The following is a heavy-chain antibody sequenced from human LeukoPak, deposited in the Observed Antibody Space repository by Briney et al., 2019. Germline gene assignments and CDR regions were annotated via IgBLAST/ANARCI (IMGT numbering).Heavy chain of an antibody. J-gene: IGHJ4*02. CDR3: ARDNLGFDY. CDR1: GYTFTSFG. V-gene: IGHV1-18*01. Sequence: ASVKVSCKASGYTFTSFGIIWVRQASGQGLEWMGWISAYNGNTNYAQKVQGRITMTTDRSTSTAYMELRSLRPDDTAVYYCARDNLGFDYWGQGTLVTVS. D-gene: IGHD7-27*01. CDR2: ISAYNGNT.